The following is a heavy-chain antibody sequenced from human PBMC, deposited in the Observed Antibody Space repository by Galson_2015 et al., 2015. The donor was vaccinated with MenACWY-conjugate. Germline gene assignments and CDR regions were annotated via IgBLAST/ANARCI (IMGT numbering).Heavy chain of an antibody. CDR2: INRDGSGK. Sequence: SLRLSCAASGFTFSSYWMKWVRQAPGKGLEWVSHINRDGSGKDYEDSVKGRFTISRDNAKNMLYLQMNSLKVEDTAVYYCARYDVSEAANHDTSSDDCGRGATVTVAS. CDR3: ARYDVSEAANHDTSSDD. J-gene: IGHJ6*03. D-gene: IGHD3-16*01. CDR1: GFTFSSYW. V-gene: IGHV3-7*01.